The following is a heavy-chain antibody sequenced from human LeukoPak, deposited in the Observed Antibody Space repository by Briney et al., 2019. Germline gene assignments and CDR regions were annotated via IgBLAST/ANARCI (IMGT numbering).Heavy chain of an antibody. V-gene: IGHV4-34*01. J-gene: IGHJ4*02. CDR2: VNQSGST. Sequence: SDTLSLTCAVYGGSFSGYYWTWIRQPPGKELEWIGEVNQSGSTNYNPSLKSRVTMSVDMSRNQFSLKLTSVTAADTAVYYCARRLETIGRGGIVYWAQGIPVT. D-gene: IGHD1-26*01. CDR1: GGSFSGYY. CDR3: ARRLETIGRGGIVY.